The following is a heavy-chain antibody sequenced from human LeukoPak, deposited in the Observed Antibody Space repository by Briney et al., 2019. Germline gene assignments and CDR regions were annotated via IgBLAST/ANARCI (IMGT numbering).Heavy chain of an antibody. V-gene: IGHV4-59*08. CDR1: GGSISSYY. CDR2: IYYSGST. D-gene: IGHD1-26*01. J-gene: IGHJ4*02. Sequence: SETLSLTCTVSGGSISSYYWSWIRQPPGKGLEWIGYIYYSGSTNYNPSLKSRVTISVDTSKNQFSLKLSSVTAADTAVYYCARRGIVGANYYFDYWGQGTLVTVSS. CDR3: ARRGIVGANYYFDY.